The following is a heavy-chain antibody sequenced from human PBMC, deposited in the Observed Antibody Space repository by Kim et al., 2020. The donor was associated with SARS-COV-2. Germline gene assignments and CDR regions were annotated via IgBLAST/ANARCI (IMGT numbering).Heavy chain of an antibody. V-gene: IGHV1-8*01. CDR3: ARGRGSSPPDQS. D-gene: IGHD6-13*01. Sequence: GYAQKFQGRVTMTRNTSISTAYMELSSLRSEDTAVYYCARGRGSSPPDQSWGQGTLVTVSS. J-gene: IGHJ4*02.